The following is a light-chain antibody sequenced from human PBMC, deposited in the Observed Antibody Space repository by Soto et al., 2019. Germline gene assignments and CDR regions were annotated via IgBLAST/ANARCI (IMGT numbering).Light chain of an antibody. V-gene: IGLV2-14*01. Sequence: QSALTQPASVSGSPGQSITISCTGSNSDVGGYDYVSWYQQHPGKAPKLMIYEVRNRPSGVSNRFSGSKSGNTASLTISGLQAEDEADYYCSSYTRSSTWVFGGGTKVTVL. J-gene: IGLJ3*02. CDR1: NSDVGGYDY. CDR3: SSYTRSSTWV. CDR2: EVR.